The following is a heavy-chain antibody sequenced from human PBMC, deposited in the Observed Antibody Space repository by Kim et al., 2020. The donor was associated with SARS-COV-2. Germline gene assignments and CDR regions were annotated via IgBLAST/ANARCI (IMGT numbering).Heavy chain of an antibody. V-gene: IGHV5-10-1*01. J-gene: IGHJ4*02. Sequence: GESLKISCKGSGYSFTSYWISWVRQMPGKGLEWMGRIDPSDSYTNYSPSFQGHVTISADKSISTAYLQWSSLKASDTAMYYCARQRSKIWFGENYFDYWGQGTLVTVSS. CDR3: ARQRSKIWFGENYFDY. CDR1: GYSFTSYW. CDR2: IDPSDSYT. D-gene: IGHD3-10*01.